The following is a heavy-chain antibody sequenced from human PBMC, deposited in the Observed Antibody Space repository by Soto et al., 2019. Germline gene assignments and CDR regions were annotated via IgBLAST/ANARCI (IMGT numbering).Heavy chain of an antibody. CDR3: ARETTVTTFAIYY. CDR1: GGSINSGDYY. V-gene: IGHV4-30-4*01. CDR2: IYYSGST. D-gene: IGHD4-17*01. J-gene: IGHJ4*02. Sequence: QVQLQESGPGLVKPSQTLSLTCTVSGGSINSGDYYWSWIRQPPGKGLEWIGYIYYSGSTYYNPSLKSRVTISVDTSKNQFSLKLSSVTAADTAVYYCARETTVTTFAIYYWGQGTLVTVSS.